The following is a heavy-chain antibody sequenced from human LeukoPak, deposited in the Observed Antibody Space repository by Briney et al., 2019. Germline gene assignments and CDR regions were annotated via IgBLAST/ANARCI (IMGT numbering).Heavy chain of an antibody. D-gene: IGHD2-21*02. J-gene: IGHJ4*02. CDR3: ARVESFCGGDCPSDY. V-gene: IGHV3-21*01. CDR1: GFTFSSYS. CDR2: ISSSSSYI. Sequence: GGSLRLSCAASGFTFSSYSMNWVRQAPGKGLEWVSSISSSSSYIYYADSVKGRFTISRDNAKNSLYLQMNSLRAEDTAVYYCARVESFCGGDCPSDYWGQGTLVTVSS.